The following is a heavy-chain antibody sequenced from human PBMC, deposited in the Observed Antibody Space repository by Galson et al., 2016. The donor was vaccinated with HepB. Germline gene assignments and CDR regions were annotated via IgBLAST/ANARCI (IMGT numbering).Heavy chain of an antibody. J-gene: IGHJ4*02. Sequence: SVKVSCKASGFVFSSSAVQWVRQARGQRLEWVGWIVVGTGDTKYSQKYEGRVTIARDMSTKTAYMELSNLRFDDTAVYFCAAEPSAGLQPYYFDFWGQGTLVTVSS. CDR3: AAEPSAGLQPYYFDF. CDR2: IVVGTGDT. CDR1: GFVFSSSA. D-gene: IGHD6-13*01. V-gene: IGHV1-58*01.